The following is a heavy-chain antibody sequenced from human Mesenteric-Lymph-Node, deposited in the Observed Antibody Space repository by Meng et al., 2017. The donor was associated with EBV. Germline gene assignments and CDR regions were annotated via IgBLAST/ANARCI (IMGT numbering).Heavy chain of an antibody. D-gene: IGHD4-17*01. CDR3: ASTDFDY. J-gene: IGHJ4*02. Sequence: EVRLLGLGGGLVQPGRSLRLSFAASGFPFSSHTLNWVRQTPGKGLEGVSSITSSSSYIYYADSVKGRFTISRDNAKNSPYLQMNSLRAEDTAIYYCASTDFDYWGQGTLVTVSS. CDR2: ITSSSSYI. CDR1: GFPFSSHT. V-gene: IGHV3-21*01.